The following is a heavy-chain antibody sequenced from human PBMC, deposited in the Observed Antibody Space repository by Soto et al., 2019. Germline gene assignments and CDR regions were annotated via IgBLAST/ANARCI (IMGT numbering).Heavy chain of an antibody. Sequence: SENLSLTCTVSGGSISSYYWSWIRQPPGKGLEWIGYIYYSGSTNYNPSLKSRVTISVDTSKNQFSLKLSSVTAADTAVYYCASLFPPRGYCSSTSCSDYWGQGTLVTVSS. D-gene: IGHD2-2*01. CDR1: GGSISSYY. CDR2: IYYSGST. J-gene: IGHJ4*02. V-gene: IGHV4-59*08. CDR3: ASLFPPRGYCSSTSCSDY.